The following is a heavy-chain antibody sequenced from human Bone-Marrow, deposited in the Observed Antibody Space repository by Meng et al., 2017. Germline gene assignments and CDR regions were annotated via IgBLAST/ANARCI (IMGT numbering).Heavy chain of an antibody. D-gene: IGHD6-13*01. CDR3: AKDPGYSSSWNAFDI. CDR1: GFTFSSYA. J-gene: IGHJ3*02. V-gene: IGHV3-23*01. CDR2: ISGSGGST. Sequence: GESLKISYAASGFTFSSYAMSWVRQAPGKGLEWVSAISGSGGSTYYADSVKGRFTISRDNSKNTLYLQMNSLRAEDTAVYYCAKDPGYSSSWNAFDIWGQGTMVTVSS.